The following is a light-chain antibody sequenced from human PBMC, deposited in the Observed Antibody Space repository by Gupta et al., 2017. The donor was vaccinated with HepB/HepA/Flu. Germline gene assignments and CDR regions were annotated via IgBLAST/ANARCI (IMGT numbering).Light chain of an antibody. CDR1: SSDVGGYNY. Sequence: QSALTQPASVSGSPGQSITISCTGTSSDVGGYNYVSWYQQHPGKAPKRMIYDVSNRPSGVSNRFSGSKSGNTASLTISGLQAEDEADYYCSSYTSSSIVVFGGGTNLTV. J-gene: IGLJ2*01. CDR3: SSYTSSSIVV. CDR2: DVS. V-gene: IGLV2-14*03.